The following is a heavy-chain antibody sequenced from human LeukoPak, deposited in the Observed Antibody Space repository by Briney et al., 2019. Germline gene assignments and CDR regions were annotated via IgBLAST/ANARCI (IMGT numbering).Heavy chain of an antibody. J-gene: IGHJ4*02. D-gene: IGHD3-10*02. Sequence: HAGGSLRLSCAASGFAFNNYRMNWVRQAPGKGLEWVAVISYDGSNKYYADSVKGRFTISRDNSKNTLYLQMNSLRAEDTAVYYCAKDPQAITLYYFDYWGQGTLVTVSS. CDR1: GFAFNNYR. V-gene: IGHV3-30*18. CDR3: AKDPQAITLYYFDY. CDR2: ISYDGSNK.